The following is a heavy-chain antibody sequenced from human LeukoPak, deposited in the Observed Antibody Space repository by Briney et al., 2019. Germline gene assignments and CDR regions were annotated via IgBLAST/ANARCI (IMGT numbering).Heavy chain of an antibody. CDR2: ISSSSSYI. CDR3: ARDVGTAMVFDP. J-gene: IGHJ5*02. CDR1: GFTFSSYS. D-gene: IGHD5-18*01. Sequence: GGSLRLSCAASGFTFSSYSMNWVRQAPGKGLEWVSSISSSSSYIYYADSVKGRFTISRDNAKNSLYLQMNSLRAEDTAVFYCARDVGTAMVFDPWGQGTLVTVSS. V-gene: IGHV3-21*01.